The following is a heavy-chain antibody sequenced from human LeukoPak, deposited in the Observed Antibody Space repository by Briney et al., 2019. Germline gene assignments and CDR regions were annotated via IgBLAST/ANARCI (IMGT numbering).Heavy chain of an antibody. Sequence: GGSLRLSWAASGFTFSSYAMSWVRQAPGKGLEWVSAISGSGGSTYYADSVKGRFTISRDNSKNTLYLQMNSLRAEDTAVYYCAEGLINWGTFDYWGQGTLVTVSS. V-gene: IGHV3-23*01. CDR2: ISGSGGST. D-gene: IGHD7-27*01. CDR3: AEGLINWGTFDY. CDR1: GFTFSSYA. J-gene: IGHJ4*02.